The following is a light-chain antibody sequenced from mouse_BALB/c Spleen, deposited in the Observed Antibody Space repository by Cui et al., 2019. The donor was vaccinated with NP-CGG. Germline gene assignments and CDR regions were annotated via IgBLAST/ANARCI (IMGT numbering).Light chain of an antibody. J-gene: IGLJ1*01. Sequence: QAVVTQESALTTSPGETVTLTCRSSTGTVTTSNYANWVQEKPDHLFTGLIGGTNNRAPGVPARSSGSLIGDKAALTITGAQIEDEAIYFCALWYSNHWVFGGGTKLTVL. CDR2: GTN. CDR3: ALWYSNHWV. V-gene: IGLV1*01. CDR1: TGTVTTSNY.